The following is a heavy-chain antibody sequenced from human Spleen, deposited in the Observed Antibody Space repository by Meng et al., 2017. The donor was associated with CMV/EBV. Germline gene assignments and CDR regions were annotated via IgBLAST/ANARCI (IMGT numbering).Heavy chain of an antibody. CDR1: GFTFSSYS. J-gene: IGHJ3*02. D-gene: IGHD3-3*01. CDR2: ISSSSSYI. Sequence: SGFTFSSYSMNWVRQAPGKGLEWVSSISSSSSYIYYADSVKGRFTISRDNAKNSLYLQMNSLRAEDTAVYYCASTIFGVVIEHAFDIWGQGTMVTVSS. CDR3: ASTIFGVVIEHAFDI. V-gene: IGHV3-21*01.